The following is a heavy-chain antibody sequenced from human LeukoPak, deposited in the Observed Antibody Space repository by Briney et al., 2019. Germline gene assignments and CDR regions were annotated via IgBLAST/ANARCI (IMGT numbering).Heavy chain of an antibody. CDR3: AVEPGIAAAGTNY. V-gene: IGHV3-7*01. J-gene: IGHJ4*02. CDR1: GFTFSSYW. Sequence: GGSLRLSCAASGFTFSSYWMSWVRQAPGKGLEWVANIKQDGSEKYYVDSVKGRFTISRDNAKNSLYLQMNSLRAEDTAVYYRAVEPGIAAAGTNYWGQGTLVTVSS. D-gene: IGHD6-13*01. CDR2: IKQDGSEK.